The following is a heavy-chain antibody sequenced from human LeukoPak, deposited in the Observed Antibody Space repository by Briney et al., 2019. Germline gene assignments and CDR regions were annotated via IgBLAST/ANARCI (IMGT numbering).Heavy chain of an antibody. CDR3: ARLGTQGDYYYYYGMDV. CDR2: IDPSDSYT. V-gene: IGHV5-10-1*01. D-gene: IGHD3-10*01. Sequence: PGESLRISFKGSGCSFTSYWISWVRPMPGKGLGWMGRIDPSDSYTNYSPSFQGHVTISADKSISTAYLQWSSLKASDTAMYYCARLGTQGDYYYYYGMDVWGKGTTVTVSS. CDR1: GCSFTSYW. J-gene: IGHJ6*04.